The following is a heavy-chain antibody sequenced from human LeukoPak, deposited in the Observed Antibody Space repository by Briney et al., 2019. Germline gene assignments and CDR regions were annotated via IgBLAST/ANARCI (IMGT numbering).Heavy chain of an antibody. V-gene: IGHV3-21*03. CDR1: GFTLSSYN. CDR2: ISYRSSDI. D-gene: IGHD3-3*01. J-gene: IGHJ1*01. CDR3: AKHIYGVVSIQQ. Sequence: GGSLRLSCAASGFTLSSYNMKWVRQAPGKGLEWVSSISYRSSDIEYADSVKGRFTISRDNTKKSLYLQMSSLKTEDTAEYYCAKHIYGVVSIQQWGQGTLVTVSS.